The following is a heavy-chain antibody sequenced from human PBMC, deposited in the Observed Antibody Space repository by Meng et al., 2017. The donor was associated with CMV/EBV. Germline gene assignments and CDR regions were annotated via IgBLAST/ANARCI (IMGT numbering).Heavy chain of an antibody. CDR2: IHYRERT. CDR1: GSSSSGGEY. D-gene: IGHD5-12*01. CDR3: ARLRGYSGYDYGLFDY. J-gene: IGHJ4*02. Sequence: GSSSSGGEYGRLSRQRPGKGVERDRYIHYRERTYYEPPLKSQVTISVDTSKNQFSLKLSYVTAEDTAVYYGARLRGYSGYDYGLFDYWGQGTLVTVSS. V-gene: IGHV4-31*01.